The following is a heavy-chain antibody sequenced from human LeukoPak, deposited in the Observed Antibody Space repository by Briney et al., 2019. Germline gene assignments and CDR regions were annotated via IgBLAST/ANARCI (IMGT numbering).Heavy chain of an antibody. D-gene: IGHD3-3*01. V-gene: IGHV4-30-4*08. J-gene: IGHJ4*02. CDR2: IYDSGST. Sequence: PSQTLSLTCTVSGGSISSGDYYWSWIRQPPGKGLEWIGYIYDSGSTYHNPSLKSRITVSVDTSKNQFSLKLSSLTAADTAVYYCARGGIVFGFDYWGQGTLVTVSS. CDR3: ARGGIVFGFDY. CDR1: GGSISSGDYY.